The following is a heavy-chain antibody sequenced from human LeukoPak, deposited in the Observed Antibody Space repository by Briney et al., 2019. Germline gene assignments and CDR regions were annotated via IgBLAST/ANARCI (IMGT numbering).Heavy chain of an antibody. CDR1: GYTLTELS. J-gene: IGHJ4*02. CDR2: FDPEDGET. D-gene: IGHD4-17*01. CDR3: ATGYGVYVPFDY. Sequence: ASVKVSCKVSGYTLTELSMHWVRQAPGKGLEWMGGFDPEDGETIYAQKFQGRVTMTEDTSTDTAYMELSSLRSEDTAVYYCATGYGVYVPFDYWGQGTLVTVSS. V-gene: IGHV1-24*01.